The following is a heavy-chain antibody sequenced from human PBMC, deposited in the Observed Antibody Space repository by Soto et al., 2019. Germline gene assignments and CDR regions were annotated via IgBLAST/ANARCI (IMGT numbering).Heavy chain of an antibody. CDR3: AKAPPGSSGRFDY. Sequence: PGGSLRLSCAASGFTFSSYSMNWVRQAPGKGLEWVSSISSSSSYTYYADSVKGRFTISRDNSKNTLYLQMNSLRAEDTAVYYCAKAPPGSSGRFDYWGQGTLVTVSS. V-gene: IGHV3-21*04. D-gene: IGHD6-19*01. CDR1: GFTFSSYS. J-gene: IGHJ4*02. CDR2: ISSSSSYT.